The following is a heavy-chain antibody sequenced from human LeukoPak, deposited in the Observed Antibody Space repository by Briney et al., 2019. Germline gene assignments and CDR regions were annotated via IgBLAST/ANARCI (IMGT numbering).Heavy chain of an antibody. J-gene: IGHJ6*03. Sequence: SETLSLTCTVSDYSISSGYYWGWIRQPPGKGLEWIGEIDHSGSTNYNPSLKSRVTISVDTSKNQFSLKLSSVTAADTAVYYCARRSITMVRGVIITHRPSYYYMDVWGKGTTVTISS. CDR2: IDHSGST. V-gene: IGHV4-38-2*02. D-gene: IGHD3-10*01. CDR1: DYSISSGYY. CDR3: ARRSITMVRGVIITHRPSYYYMDV.